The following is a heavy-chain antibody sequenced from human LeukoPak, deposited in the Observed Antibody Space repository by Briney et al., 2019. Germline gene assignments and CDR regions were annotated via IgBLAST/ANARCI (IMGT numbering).Heavy chain of an antibody. J-gene: IGHJ4*02. Sequence: PSETLSLTCTVSGDSISSSNWWNWIRLPPGKGLDWIGEISHTGSTKYSPSLKDRVTISKDNSKNQFSLKLNSVTAADTATYYCTRSSGWWSLDYWGQGALVTVSS. D-gene: IGHD6-19*01. CDR3: TRSSGWWSLDY. V-gene: IGHV4-4*02. CDR1: GDSISSSNW. CDR2: ISHTGST.